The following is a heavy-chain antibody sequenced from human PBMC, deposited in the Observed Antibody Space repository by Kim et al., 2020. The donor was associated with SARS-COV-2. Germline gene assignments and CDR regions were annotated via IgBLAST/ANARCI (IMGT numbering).Heavy chain of an antibody. V-gene: IGHV4-34*01. Sequence: SETLSLTCAVYGGSFSGYYWSWICQPPGKGLEWIGEINHSGSTNYNPSLKSRVTISVDTSKNQFSLKLSSVTAADTAVYYCARGSLTAMVLYYYYGMDVWGQGTTVTVSS. J-gene: IGHJ6*02. D-gene: IGHD5-18*01. CDR2: INHSGST. CDR1: GGSFSGYY. CDR3: ARGSLTAMVLYYYYGMDV.